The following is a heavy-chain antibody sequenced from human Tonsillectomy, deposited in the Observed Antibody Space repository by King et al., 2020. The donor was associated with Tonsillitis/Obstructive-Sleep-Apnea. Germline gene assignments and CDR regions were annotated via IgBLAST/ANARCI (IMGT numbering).Heavy chain of an antibody. J-gene: IGHJ1*01. CDR2: SRPNNGDT. D-gene: IGHD3-22*01. Sequence: VQLVQSGAEVKKPGASVKVSCKASGYTFTSYDITWLRQAPGQGLEWMGWSRPNNGDTNYAQKLQGRVTMTSDTSTSTAYMELRSLRSDDTAVYYCARDYYGSSGYYHGYFQHWGQGTLVTVSS. V-gene: IGHV1-18*01. CDR3: ARDYYGSSGYYHGYFQH. CDR1: GYTFTSYD.